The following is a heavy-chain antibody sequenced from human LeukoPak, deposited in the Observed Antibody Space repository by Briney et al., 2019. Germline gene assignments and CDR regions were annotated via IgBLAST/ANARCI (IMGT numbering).Heavy chain of an antibody. CDR1: GGSISSYY. D-gene: IGHD3-16*01. V-gene: IGHV4-4*07. J-gene: IGHJ3*02. CDR2: IHTSGST. CDR3: ARNFGWRPTVSAFDI. Sequence: PSETLSLTCNVSGGSISSYYWSWIRQPAGKGLEWIGRIHTSGSTNYNPSLKSRVTMSVDTSKNQFSLRLSSVTAADTAVYYCARNFGWRPTVSAFDIWGQGTMVTVSS.